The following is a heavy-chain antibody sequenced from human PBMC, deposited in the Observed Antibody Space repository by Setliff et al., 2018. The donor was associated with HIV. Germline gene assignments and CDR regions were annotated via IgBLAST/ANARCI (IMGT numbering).Heavy chain of an antibody. J-gene: IGHJ3*01. CDR3: ASGYQYDSSGYYYIGAFDL. CDR2: IYYTGSA. Sequence: SETLSLTCTVSGGSISSSSYYWGCIRQPPGKGLEWIGSIYYTGSANYNPSLKSRVTMSVDTSKNQFSLKLSSVTAADTAVYYCASGYQYDSSGYYYIGAFDLWGQGTVVTVSS. CDR1: GGSISSSSYY. D-gene: IGHD3-22*01. V-gene: IGHV4-39*01.